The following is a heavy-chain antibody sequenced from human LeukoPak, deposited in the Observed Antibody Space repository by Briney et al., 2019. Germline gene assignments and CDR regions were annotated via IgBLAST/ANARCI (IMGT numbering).Heavy chain of an antibody. Sequence: GGSLRLSCAASGFTFSSYGMHWVRQAPGKGLEWVAVIWYDGSNKYYADSVKGRFTISRDNSKNTLYLQMNSLRAEDTAVYYCARAQLTTDAFDIWGQGTMVTVSS. D-gene: IGHD1-1*01. J-gene: IGHJ3*02. V-gene: IGHV3-33*01. CDR2: IWYDGSNK. CDR1: GFTFSSYG. CDR3: ARAQLTTDAFDI.